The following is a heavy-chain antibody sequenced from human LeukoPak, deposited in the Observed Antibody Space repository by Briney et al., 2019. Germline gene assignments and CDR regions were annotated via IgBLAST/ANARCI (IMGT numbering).Heavy chain of an antibody. CDR2: ISGSGGST. CDR3: ARAIPYADYGRLCYFDL. D-gene: IGHD4-17*01. CDR1: GFTFSSYA. V-gene: IGHV3-23*01. Sequence: PGGSLRLSCAASGFTFSSYAMSWVRQAPGKGLEWVSAISGSGGSTYYADSVKGRFTISRDNSKNTLYLQMNSLRAEDTAVYYCARAIPYADYGRLCYFDLWGRGTLVTVSS. J-gene: IGHJ2*01.